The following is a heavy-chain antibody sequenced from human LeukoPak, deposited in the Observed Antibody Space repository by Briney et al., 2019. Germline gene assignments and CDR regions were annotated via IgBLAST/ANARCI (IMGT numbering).Heavy chain of an antibody. CDR2: IKQDGSEK. CDR1: GFIFSSYW. J-gene: IGHJ4*02. V-gene: IGHV3-7*01. Sequence: GGSLRLSCAASGFIFSSYWMSWVRQAPGKGLEWVANIKQDGSEKYYIDSVKGRFTISRDNAKSSLYLQMNSLRAEDTAVYYCARIAAAGFDYWGQGTLVTVSS. D-gene: IGHD6-13*01. CDR3: ARIAAAGFDY.